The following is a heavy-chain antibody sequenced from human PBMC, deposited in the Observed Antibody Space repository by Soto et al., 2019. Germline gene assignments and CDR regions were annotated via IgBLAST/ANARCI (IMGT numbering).Heavy chain of an antibody. V-gene: IGHV1-69*06. CDR3: ARGYHYDFWSGYLSYYGMDV. CDR2: IIPIFGTA. Sequence: GASVKVSCKASGGTFSSYAISWVRQAPGQGLEWMGGIIPIFGTANYAQKFQGRVTITADKSTSTAYMELGSLRSEDTAVYYCARGYHYDFWSGYLSYYGMDVWGQGTTVTVSS. J-gene: IGHJ6*02. D-gene: IGHD3-3*01. CDR1: GGTFSSYA.